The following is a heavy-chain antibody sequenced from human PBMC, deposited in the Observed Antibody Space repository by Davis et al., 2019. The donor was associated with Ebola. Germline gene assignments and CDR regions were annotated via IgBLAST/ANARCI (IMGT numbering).Heavy chain of an antibody. CDR2: IYHTGST. D-gene: IGHD5-24*01. CDR1: GSSISSDYW. CDR3: ARASLATGGNYYYGMDV. Sequence: PSETLSLTCAISGSSISSDYWWNWVRQPPGKGLEWIGEIYHTGSTNYNPSLRSRVTILVDKSKNQFSLKLSSVTAADTAVYYCARASLATGGNYYYGMDVWGQGTTVTVSS. J-gene: IGHJ6*02. V-gene: IGHV4-4*02.